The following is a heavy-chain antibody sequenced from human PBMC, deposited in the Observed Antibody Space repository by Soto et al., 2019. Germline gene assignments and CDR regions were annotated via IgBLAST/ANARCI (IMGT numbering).Heavy chain of an antibody. Sequence: PGGSLRLSCAASGFTFSSYSMNWVRQAPGKGLEWVSSISSSSSYIYYADSVKGRFTISRDNVKNSLYLQMNSLRAEDTAVYYCARAGRKDQDIVVVVAGFKYWGQGTLVTVSS. D-gene: IGHD2-15*01. CDR3: ARAGRKDQDIVVVVAGFKY. V-gene: IGHV3-21*01. CDR1: GFTFSSYS. CDR2: ISSSSSYI. J-gene: IGHJ4*02.